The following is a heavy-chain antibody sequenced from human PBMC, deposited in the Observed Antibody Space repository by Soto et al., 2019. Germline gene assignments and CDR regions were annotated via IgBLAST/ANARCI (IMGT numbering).Heavy chain of an antibody. Sequence: ASVKVSCKVSGYTLTELSMHWVRQAPGKGLEWMGGFDPEDGETIYAQKFQGRVTMTEDTSTDTAYMELSSLRSEDTTVYYCATSSRDGYNCFDYWGQGTLVTVSS. CDR2: FDPEDGET. V-gene: IGHV1-24*01. CDR3: ATSSRDGYNCFDY. CDR1: GYTLTELS. D-gene: IGHD5-12*01. J-gene: IGHJ4*02.